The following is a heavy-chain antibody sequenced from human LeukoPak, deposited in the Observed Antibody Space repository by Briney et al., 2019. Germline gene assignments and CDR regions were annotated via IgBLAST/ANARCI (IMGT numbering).Heavy chain of an antibody. V-gene: IGHV1-2*02. D-gene: IGHD5-24*01. CDR3: ARDRWLQYTFDY. Sequence: EASVKVSCKASGYTFTGYYMHRVRQAPGQGLEWMGWINPNSGGTNYAQKFQGRVTMTRDTSISTAYMELSRLRSDDTAVYYCARDRWLQYTFDYWGQGTLVTVSS. CDR1: GYTFTGYY. CDR2: INPNSGGT. J-gene: IGHJ4*02.